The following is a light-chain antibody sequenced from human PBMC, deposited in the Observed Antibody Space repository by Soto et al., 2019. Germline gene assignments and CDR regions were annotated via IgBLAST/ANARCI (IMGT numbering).Light chain of an antibody. Sequence: QLVVTQSPSASASLGASVRLTCTLSRGHSDYAIAWHQQLPEKGPRYLMKVNNDGSHEKGDGIPDRFSGSSSGAERYLIISSLQSEDEAYYYCQTWGNNIQVFGGGTKLTVL. CDR3: QTWGNNIQV. V-gene: IGLV4-69*01. J-gene: IGLJ2*01. CDR1: RGHSDYA. CDR2: VNNDGSH.